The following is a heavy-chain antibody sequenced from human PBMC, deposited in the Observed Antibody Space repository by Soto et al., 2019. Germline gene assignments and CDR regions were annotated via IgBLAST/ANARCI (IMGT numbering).Heavy chain of an antibody. CDR2: ISSSSSYI. D-gene: IGHD2-2*01. CDR3: ASPSLGRGYCSSTSCYPYYYYYYMDV. CDR1: GFTFSSYS. V-gene: IGHV3-21*01. Sequence: GGSLRLSCAASGFTFSSYSMNWVRQAPGKGLEWVSSISSSSSYIYYADSVKGRFTISRDNAKNSLYLQMNSLRAEDTAVYYCASPSLGRGYCSSTSCYPYYYYYYMDVWGKGTTVTVSS. J-gene: IGHJ6*03.